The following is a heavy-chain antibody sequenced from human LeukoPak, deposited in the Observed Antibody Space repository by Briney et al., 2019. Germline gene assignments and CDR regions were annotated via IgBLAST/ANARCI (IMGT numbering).Heavy chain of an antibody. CDR2: ISPNNGNT. J-gene: IGHJ4*02. Sequence: GASVKVSCTASGYVFSNFGINWVRQAPGQGLEWMAWISPNNGNTDFAQNFQDRVTMTTDTSTSTVYMELRSLRSDDTAVYYCARVRGYSYGQFDYWGQGTLVTVSS. D-gene: IGHD5-18*01. V-gene: IGHV1-18*01. CDR1: GYVFSNFG. CDR3: ARVRGYSYGQFDY.